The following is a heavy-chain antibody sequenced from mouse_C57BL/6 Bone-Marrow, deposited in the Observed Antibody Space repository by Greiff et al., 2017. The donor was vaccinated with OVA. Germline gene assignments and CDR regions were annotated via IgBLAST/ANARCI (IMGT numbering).Heavy chain of an antibody. J-gene: IGHJ1*03. V-gene: IGHV5-15*04. Sequence: DVQLVESGGGLVQPGGSLKLSCAASGFTFSDYGMAWVRQAPRKGPEWVAFISNLAYSIYYADTVTGRFTISRENAKNTLYLEMSSLRSEDTAMYYCARRFYYDYGGYFDVWGTGTTVTVSS. CDR2: ISNLAYSI. D-gene: IGHD2-4*01. CDR1: GFTFSDYG. CDR3: ARRFYYDYGGYFDV.